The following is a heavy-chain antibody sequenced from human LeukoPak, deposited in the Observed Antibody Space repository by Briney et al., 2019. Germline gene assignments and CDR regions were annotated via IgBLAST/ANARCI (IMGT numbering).Heavy chain of an antibody. CDR2: MNPNSGNT. Sequence: ASVKVSCKASGYTFTSYDINWVRQATGQGLEWMGWMNPNSGNTGYAQKFQGRVTMTRNTSISTAYMELSSLRSEDTAVYYCGGGFRELDNGKFCYRGQGTLVTVSS. D-gene: IGHD3-10*01. CDR3: GGGFRELDNGKFCY. J-gene: IGHJ4*02. V-gene: IGHV1-8*01. CDR1: GYTFTSYD.